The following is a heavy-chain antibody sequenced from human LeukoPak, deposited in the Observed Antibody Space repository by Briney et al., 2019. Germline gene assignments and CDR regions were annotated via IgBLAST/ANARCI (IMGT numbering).Heavy chain of an antibody. CDR3: ARYLAAGYFDL. Sequence: SGTLSLTCSVSGGSIVRYYWSWIRQPPGKGLEWIGYIYYTGNTNYNPSLKSRPTISVDTSKNQFSLKLSSVTAADTAVYYCARYLAAGYFDLWGRGTLVTVSP. V-gene: IGHV4-59*08. J-gene: IGHJ2*01. CDR2: IYYTGNT. CDR1: GGSIVRYY. D-gene: IGHD6-25*01.